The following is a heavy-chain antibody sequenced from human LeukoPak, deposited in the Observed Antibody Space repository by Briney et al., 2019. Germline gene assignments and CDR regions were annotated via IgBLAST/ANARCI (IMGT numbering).Heavy chain of an antibody. CDR3: ARAYYYYMDV. J-gene: IGHJ6*03. Sequence: GGSLRLSCAASGFTFNTYAMSWVRQAPGKGLEWVSGISANGGNTYYTDSLKGRFTISRDNAKNSLYLQMNSLRAEDTAVYYCARAYYYYMDVWGKGTTVTISS. V-gene: IGHV3-23*01. CDR2: ISANGGNT. CDR1: GFTFNTYA.